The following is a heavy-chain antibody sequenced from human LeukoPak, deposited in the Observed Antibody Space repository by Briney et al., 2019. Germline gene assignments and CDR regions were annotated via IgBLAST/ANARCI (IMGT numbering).Heavy chain of an antibody. J-gene: IGHJ4*02. CDR1: GFTLSSYW. D-gene: IGHD6-13*01. CDR2: IKYDGSEI. V-gene: IGHV3-7*01. Sequence: HPGGSLRLSCAASGFTLSSYWMSWVRLAPGKGLEWVANIKYDGSEIHYVDSVKGRFTISRDMAKNSVNLQMNGLRAEDTAVYYCARDLAAAGLFFDSWGQGTLVTVSS. CDR3: ARDLAAAGLFFDS.